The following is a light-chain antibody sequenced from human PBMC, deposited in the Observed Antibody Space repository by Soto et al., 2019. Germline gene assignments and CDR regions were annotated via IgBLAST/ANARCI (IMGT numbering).Light chain of an antibody. CDR3: QQSYSNPT. CDR1: QSISSY. J-gene: IGKJ1*01. CDR2: AAS. Sequence: QRTQSRSSQYETVGDRVTITCRASQSISSYLNWYQQRPGKAPKLLISAASSLQRGVPARFSGSGSGTHFTLTICSLQPEDFATYSCQQSYSNPTFGQGTKVDIK. V-gene: IGKV1-39*01.